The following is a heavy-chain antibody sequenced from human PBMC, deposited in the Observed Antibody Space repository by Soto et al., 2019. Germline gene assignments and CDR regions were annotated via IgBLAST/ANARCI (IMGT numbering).Heavy chain of an antibody. CDR3: ARGGYYDNTWRKLGHYGLDV. D-gene: IGHD3-16*01. CDR1: GYTFIRYG. V-gene: IGHV1-18*01. Sequence: QVQLVQSAAEVKKPGASVKVSCKASGYTFIRYGITWVRQAPGQGLEWMGWISPYNDYTIYAQKLQGIVTMTTDTSTRTNYMELRSLKSDDTAVYYCARGGYYDNTWRKLGHYGLDVWGKGTSVTVSS. J-gene: IGHJ6*04. CDR2: ISPYNDYT.